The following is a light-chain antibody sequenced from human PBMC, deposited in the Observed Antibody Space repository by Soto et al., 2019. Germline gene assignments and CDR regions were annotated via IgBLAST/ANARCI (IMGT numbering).Light chain of an antibody. V-gene: IGKV3-20*01. CDR1: QSVSSSY. Sequence: EIVLTQSPGTLSLSPGERATLSCRASQSVSSSYLAWYQQKPGQAPRLLIYGASSRATGIPDRFSGSGSGTDFTLTISRLEPEDFAVYYCQQYGSSPSWEFGQGTKVEIK. J-gene: IGKJ1*01. CDR3: QQYGSSPSWE. CDR2: GAS.